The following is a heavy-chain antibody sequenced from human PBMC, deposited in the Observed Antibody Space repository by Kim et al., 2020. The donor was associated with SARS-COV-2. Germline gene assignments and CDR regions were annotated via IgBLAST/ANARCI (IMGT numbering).Heavy chain of an antibody. Sequence: ASVKVSCKASGYTFTSYYMHWVRQAPGQGLEWMGIINPSGGSTSYAQKFQGRVTMTRDTSTSTVYMELSSLRSEDTAVYYCAREYTYYYDSSGYYYVSWFDPWGQGTLVTVSS. D-gene: IGHD3-22*01. CDR3: AREYTYYYDSSGYYYVSWFDP. CDR1: GYTFTSYY. J-gene: IGHJ5*02. CDR2: INPSGGST. V-gene: IGHV1-46*01.